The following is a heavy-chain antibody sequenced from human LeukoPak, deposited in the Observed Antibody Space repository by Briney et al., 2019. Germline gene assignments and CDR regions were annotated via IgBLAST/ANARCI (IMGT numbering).Heavy chain of an antibody. CDR1: GGSISSYY. D-gene: IGHD2-2*01. CDR3: ARHLPAAMYYYYGMDV. Sequence: PSETLSLTCTVSGGSISSYYWSWIRQPAGKGLEWIGRIYTSGSTNYNPSLKSRVTMSVDTSKNQFSLKLSSVTAADTAVYYCARHLPAAMYYYYGMDVWGQGTTVTVSS. V-gene: IGHV4-4*07. J-gene: IGHJ6*02. CDR2: IYTSGST.